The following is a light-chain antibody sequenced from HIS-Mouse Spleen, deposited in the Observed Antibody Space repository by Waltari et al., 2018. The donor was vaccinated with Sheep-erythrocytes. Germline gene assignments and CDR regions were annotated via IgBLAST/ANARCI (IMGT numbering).Light chain of an antibody. CDR1: QSVSSSY. CDR3: QQYGSSPPLT. CDR2: GAS. Sequence: EIVFTQSQGTLSLSPGERATLSCRASQSVSSSYLAWYQQKPGQAPRLLIYGASSRATGIPDRFSGSGSGTDFTLTISRLEPEDFAVYYCQQYGSSPPLTFGGGTKVEIK. V-gene: IGKV3-20*01. J-gene: IGKJ4*01.